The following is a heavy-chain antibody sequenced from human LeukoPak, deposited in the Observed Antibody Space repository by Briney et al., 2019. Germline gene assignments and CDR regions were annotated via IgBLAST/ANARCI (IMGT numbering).Heavy chain of an antibody. CDR2: ISWNSGSI. J-gene: IGHJ6*03. CDR1: GFTFDDYA. Sequence: PGGSLRLSCAASGFTFDDYAMHWVRQAPGKGLEWVSGISWNSGSIGYADSVKGRFTISRGNAKNSLYLQMNSLRAEDTALYYCAKGSAVGRYYYYYMDVWGKGTTVTVSS. V-gene: IGHV3-9*01. CDR3: AKGSAVGRYYYYYMDV.